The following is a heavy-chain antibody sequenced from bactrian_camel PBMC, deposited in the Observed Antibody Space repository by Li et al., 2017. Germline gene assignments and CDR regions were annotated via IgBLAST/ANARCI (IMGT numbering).Heavy chain of an antibody. J-gene: IGHJ4*01. V-gene: IGHV3S53*01. D-gene: IGHD8*01. Sequence: HVQLVESGGGSVQAGGSLRLSCVGSGVTVSRCMGWFRQAPGKKRERVATLSTFGVASYSTNYADSVKGRFTISRGDAKNTVHLRMDNLKVEDTAMYTCATIRYCGERGGHLELVRYTDIEGHGTQVTVS. CDR2: LSTFGVASYST. CDR1: GVTVSRC.